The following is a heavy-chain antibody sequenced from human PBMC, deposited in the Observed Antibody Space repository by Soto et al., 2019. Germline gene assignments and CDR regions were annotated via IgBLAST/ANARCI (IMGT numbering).Heavy chain of an antibody. D-gene: IGHD1-26*01. Sequence: GASVKVSCKASGGTFSSYAISWVRQAPGQGLEWMGGIIPIFGTANYAQKFQGRVTITADESTSTAYMELSSLRSEDTAVYYCARPLELQSGSGGKLGYYGMDVWGQGTTVTVSS. J-gene: IGHJ6*02. CDR3: ARPLELQSGSGGKLGYYGMDV. CDR1: GGTFSSYA. CDR2: IIPIFGTA. V-gene: IGHV1-69*13.